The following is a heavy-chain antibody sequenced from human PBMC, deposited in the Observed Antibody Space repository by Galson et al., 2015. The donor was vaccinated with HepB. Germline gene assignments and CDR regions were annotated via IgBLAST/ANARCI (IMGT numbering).Heavy chain of an antibody. J-gene: IGHJ4*02. Sequence: LSLTCTVSGASVSGTSYYWSWFRQHPGKGLESVGHIHPSGTIYYNPSLASRATISVDTSANQFSVNLDSVTAADTAMYYCARGPDYSKAGYWGQGVLVIVSS. CDR3: ARGPDYSKAGY. D-gene: IGHD4-11*01. CDR2: IHPSGTI. CDR1: GASVSGTSYY. V-gene: IGHV4-31*03.